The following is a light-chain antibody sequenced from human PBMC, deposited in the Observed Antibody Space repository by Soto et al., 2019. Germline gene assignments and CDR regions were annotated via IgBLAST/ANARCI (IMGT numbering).Light chain of an antibody. Sequence: QSVLTQPPSASGTPGQTVAISCSGTNSNIGSYTVNWYQQFPGTAPRLLIYGNIQRPSGVPDRFSGSKSDTSASLAISGLLSEDEADYYCQSYDSSLRVDVVFGGGTKLTVL. CDR3: QSYDSSLRVDVV. J-gene: IGLJ2*01. V-gene: IGLV1-44*01. CDR2: GNI. CDR1: NSNIGSYT.